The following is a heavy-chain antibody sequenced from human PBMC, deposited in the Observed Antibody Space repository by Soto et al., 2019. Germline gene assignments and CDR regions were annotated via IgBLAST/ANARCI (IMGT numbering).Heavy chain of an antibody. CDR1: GYTFTSYG. J-gene: IGHJ4*02. CDR2: ISIYNGNT. CDR3: ARDLFIGPFWSGYYHX. D-gene: IGHD3-3*01. Sequence: ASVKVSCKASGYTFTSYGISWVRQAPGQGLEWMGCISIYNGNTNYAQNLQGRVTMTTDTSTSTAYMELRSLRSDDTAVYYCARDLFIGPFWSGYYHXWGQVTLVTVSX. V-gene: IGHV1-18*04.